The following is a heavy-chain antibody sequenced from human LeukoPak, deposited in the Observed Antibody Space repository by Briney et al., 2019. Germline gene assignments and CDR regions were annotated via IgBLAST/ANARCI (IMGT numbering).Heavy chain of an antibody. CDR3: AKDWQQLVPTYHGMDV. J-gene: IGHJ6*04. CDR1: EFTLSGYG. D-gene: IGHD6-13*01. Sequence: GWSLSLSCAASEFTLSGYGMHWVRQAPGKGLEGAALNWYDGSNKYYAGSVKGRFIISRDNSKNTLYLQMNSLRAEDTAVYYCAKDWQQLVPTYHGMDVWGKGTTVTVSS. V-gene: IGHV3-30*02. CDR2: NWYDGSNK.